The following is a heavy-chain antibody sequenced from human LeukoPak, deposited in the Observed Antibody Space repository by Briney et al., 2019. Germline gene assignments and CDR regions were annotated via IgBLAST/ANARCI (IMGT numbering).Heavy chain of an antibody. J-gene: IGHJ4*02. CDR3: ARDRVVVPAASDY. Sequence: ASVKVFCKASGGTFSSYAITWVRQAPGQGLEWMGWINPNSGGTNYAQKFQGRVTMTRDTSISTAYMELSRLRSDDTAVYYCARDRVVVPAASDYWGQGTLVTVSS. V-gene: IGHV1-2*02. D-gene: IGHD2-2*01. CDR2: INPNSGGT. CDR1: GGTFSSYA.